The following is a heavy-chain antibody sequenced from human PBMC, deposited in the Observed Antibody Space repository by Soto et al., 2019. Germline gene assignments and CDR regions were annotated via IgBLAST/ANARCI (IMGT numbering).Heavy chain of an antibody. Sequence: PGGSLRLSCVASGFAFNNAWMSWVRQAPGKGLEWVGRIISKTDGGATDYSAFVRDRFILSRDDSKDTLYLQMNSLKIEDTAVYYCAEGTGLPDFDYMGEG. J-gene: IGHJ4*02. CDR2: IISKTDGGAT. V-gene: IGHV3-15*01. D-gene: IGHD1-1*01. CDR3: AEGTGLPDFDY. CDR1: GFAFNNAW.